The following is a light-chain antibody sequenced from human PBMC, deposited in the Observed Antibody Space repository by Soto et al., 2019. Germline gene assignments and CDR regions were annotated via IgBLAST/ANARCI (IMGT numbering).Light chain of an antibody. CDR3: QQRSNWPPT. CDR1: QSIDSNY. V-gene: IGKV3-11*01. CDR2: GAS. J-gene: IGKJ1*01. Sequence: EIVVTQSPGTLSLSPGERATLSCRASQSIDSNYLSWYQQKPGQAPRLIISGASTRATGTPARFSGSGSGTDFTLTISSLEPGDFAVYYCQQRSNWPPTFGQGTKVDI.